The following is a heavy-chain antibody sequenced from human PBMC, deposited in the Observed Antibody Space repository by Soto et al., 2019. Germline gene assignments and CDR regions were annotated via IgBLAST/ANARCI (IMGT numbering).Heavy chain of an antibody. CDR3: AAGLRRNGDIVVVPAASSYYYMDV. J-gene: IGHJ6*03. V-gene: IGHV1-58*02. D-gene: IGHD2-2*01. Sequence: ASVKVSCKASGFTFTSSAMQWVRQARGQRLEWIGWIVVGSGNTNYAQKFQERVTITRDMSTSTAYMELSSLRSEDTAVYYCAAGLRRNGDIVVVPAASSYYYMDVWGKGTTVTVS. CDR1: GFTFTSSA. CDR2: IVVGSGNT.